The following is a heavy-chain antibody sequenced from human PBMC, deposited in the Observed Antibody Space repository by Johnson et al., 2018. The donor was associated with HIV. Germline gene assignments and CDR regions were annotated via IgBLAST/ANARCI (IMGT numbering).Heavy chain of an antibody. CDR1: GFTFSSYW. CDR3: ARDGGINYFGVVTPEAFDI. CDR2: IKQDGSEK. D-gene: IGHD3-3*01. V-gene: IGHV3-7*01. J-gene: IGHJ3*02. Sequence: EVQLVESGGGLVQPGGSLRLSCAASGFTFSSYWMSWVRQAPGKGLEWVANIKQDGSEKYYVDSVKGRFTISRDNAKNSLYLQMNSLRAEDTAVYYCARDGGINYFGVVTPEAFDIWGQGTMVTVSS.